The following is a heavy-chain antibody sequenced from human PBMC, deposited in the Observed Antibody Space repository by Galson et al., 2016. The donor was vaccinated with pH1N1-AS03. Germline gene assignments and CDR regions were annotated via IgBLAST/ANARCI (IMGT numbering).Heavy chain of an antibody. V-gene: IGHV2-5*01. J-gene: IGHJ4*02. CDR1: LTTRGVG. CDR2: IYWTEGK. D-gene: IGHD3-3*01. Sequence: LTTRGVGVGWIRQPPGKALEWLALIYWTEGKHYSPSLQSRLAITMDTSKNHVLLTMTNMDPVDTGTYYCARVPRLWSGFDSWGQGTLVTVSS. CDR3: ARVPRLWSGFDS.